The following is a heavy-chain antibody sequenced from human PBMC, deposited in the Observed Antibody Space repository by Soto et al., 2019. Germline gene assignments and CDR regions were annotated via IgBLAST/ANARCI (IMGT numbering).Heavy chain of an antibody. CDR1: GYTFTSYG. CDR3: ARDTHPIYYFWSGSFWRGAFDI. D-gene: IGHD3-3*01. CDR2: ISAYNGNT. V-gene: IGHV1-18*01. J-gene: IGHJ3*02. Sequence: ASVKVSCKASGYTFTSYGISWVRQAPGQGLEWMGWISAYNGNTNYAQKLQGRVTMTTDTSTSTAYMELRSLRSDDTAVYYCARDTHPIYYFWSGSFWRGAFDIWGQGTMVTVSS.